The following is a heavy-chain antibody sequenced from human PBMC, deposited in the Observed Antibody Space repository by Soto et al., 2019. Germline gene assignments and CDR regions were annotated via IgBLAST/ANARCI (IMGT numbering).Heavy chain of an antibody. CDR1: GFTFSSYA. CDR3: ARDWSGGYSYGHDLWPQHFDY. D-gene: IGHD5-18*01. J-gene: IGHJ4*02. V-gene: IGHV3-30-3*01. CDR2: ISYGGSNK. Sequence: PGGSLRLSCAASGFTFSSYAMHWVRQAPGKGLEWVAVISYGGSNKYYADSVKGRFTISRDNSKNTLYLQMNSLRAEDTAVYYCARDWSGGYSYGHDLWPQHFDYWGQGTLVTVSS.